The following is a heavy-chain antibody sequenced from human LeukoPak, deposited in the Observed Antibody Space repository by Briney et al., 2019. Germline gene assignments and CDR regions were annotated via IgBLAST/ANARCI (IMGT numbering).Heavy chain of an antibody. CDR2: IIPIFGTA. CDR1: GGTFSSYA. Sequence: SVKVSCKASGGTFSSYAISWVRQAPGQGLEWMGGIIPIFGTANYAQKFQGRVTITADESTSTAYMELSSLRSEDTAVYYCASYYCGGDCYRDAFDIWGQGTMVTVSS. V-gene: IGHV1-69*13. D-gene: IGHD2-21*02. J-gene: IGHJ3*02. CDR3: ASYYCGGDCYRDAFDI.